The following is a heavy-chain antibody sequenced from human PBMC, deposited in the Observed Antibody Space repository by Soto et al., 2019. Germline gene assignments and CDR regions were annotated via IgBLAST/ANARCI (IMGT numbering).Heavy chain of an antibody. CDR1: GYTFTSYY. J-gene: IGHJ4*02. D-gene: IGHD2-15*01. V-gene: IGHV1-46*03. CDR2: INPSGGST. Sequence: QVQLVQSGAEVKKPGASVKVSCKASGYTFTSYYMHWVRQAPGQGLEWMGIINPSGGSTSYAQKFQGRVTMTRDTSTSTVYMELSSLRSEDTAVYYWASGCSGGSCYPYYFDYWGQGTLVTVSS. CDR3: ASGCSGGSCYPYYFDY.